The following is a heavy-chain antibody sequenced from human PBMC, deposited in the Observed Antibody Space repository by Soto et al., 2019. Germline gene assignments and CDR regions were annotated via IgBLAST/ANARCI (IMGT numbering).Heavy chain of an antibody. Sequence: RASVKVSCKASGYTFTSYAMHWVRQAPGQRLEWMGWINAGNGNTKYSQKFQGRVTITRDTSASTAYMELSSLRSEDTAVYYCARETSNVWGLNWFDPWGQGTLVTVSS. J-gene: IGHJ5*02. CDR3: ARETSNVWGLNWFDP. D-gene: IGHD3-16*01. CDR2: INAGNGNT. CDR1: GYTFTSYA. V-gene: IGHV1-3*01.